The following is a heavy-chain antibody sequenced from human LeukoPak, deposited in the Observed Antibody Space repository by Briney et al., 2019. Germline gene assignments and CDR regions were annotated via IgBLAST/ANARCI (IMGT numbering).Heavy chain of an antibody. CDR3: ARDHLISSSWYRSFDY. D-gene: IGHD6-13*01. CDR1: GGTFSSYA. CDR2: INPNSGGT. J-gene: IGHJ4*02. V-gene: IGHV1-2*02. Sequence: ASVKVSCKASGGTFSSYAITWVRQAPGQGLEWMGWINPNSGGTNYAQKFQGRVTMTRDTSISTAYMELSRLRSDDTAVYYCARDHLISSSWYRSFDYWGQGTLVTVSS.